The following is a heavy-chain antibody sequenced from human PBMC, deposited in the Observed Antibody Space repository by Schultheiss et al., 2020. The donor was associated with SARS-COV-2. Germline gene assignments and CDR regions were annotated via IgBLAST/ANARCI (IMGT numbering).Heavy chain of an antibody. CDR3: AKDLLIATSSGYYLDY. CDR2: ISSSRTI. J-gene: IGHJ4*02. V-gene: IGHV3-69-1*01. CDR1: GFTFSDYY. D-gene: IGHD3-22*01. Sequence: GGSLRLSCADSGFTFSDYYMNWVRQAPGKGLEWVSCISSSRTIYYAGSVKGRFTISRDNSKNTLYVQMNSLRAEDTAVYYCAKDLLIATSSGYYLDYWGQGTLVTVSS.